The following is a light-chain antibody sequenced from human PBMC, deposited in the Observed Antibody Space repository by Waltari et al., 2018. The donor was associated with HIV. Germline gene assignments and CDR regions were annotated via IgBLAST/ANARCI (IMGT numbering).Light chain of an antibody. CDR2: RNY. CDR1: SSNIGSKY. Sequence: QYVLTQPPSASGNPGQRVTISCSGSSSNIGSKYVYWYQQLPGTAPKLLIYRNYQRPSGVPDRFSGSKSGTSASLAISGLRSEDEADYYCAAWDDSLSGRGVFGGGTKLTVL. V-gene: IGLV1-47*01. J-gene: IGLJ2*01. CDR3: AAWDDSLSGRGV.